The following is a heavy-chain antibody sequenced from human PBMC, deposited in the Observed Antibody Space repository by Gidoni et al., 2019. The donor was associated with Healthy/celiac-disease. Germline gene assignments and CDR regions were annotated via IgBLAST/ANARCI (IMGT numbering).Heavy chain of an antibody. Sequence: EVQLVESGGGLVQPGGSLRLSCAASGFTFSDHYMDWVRQAPGKGLEWFGRTRNKANSYTTEYAASVKGRFTISRDDSKNSLYLQRNSLKTEDTAVYYCARVGWLPGLDYWGQGTLVTVSS. CDR3: ARVGWLPGLDY. J-gene: IGHJ4*02. CDR2: TRNKANSYTT. CDR1: GFTFSDHY. V-gene: IGHV3-72*01. D-gene: IGHD2-15*01.